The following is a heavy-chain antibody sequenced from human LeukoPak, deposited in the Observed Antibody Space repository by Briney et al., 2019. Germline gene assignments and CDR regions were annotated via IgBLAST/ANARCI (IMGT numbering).Heavy chain of an antibody. V-gene: IGHV4-59*12. CDR3: ARETVGYDSSGYILYYYYGMDV. Sequence: SETLSLTCTVSGGSISSYYWSWIRQPPGKGLEWIGYIYYSGSTNYNPSLKSRVTISVDTSKNQFSLKLSSVTAADTAVYYCARETVGYDSSGYILYYYYGMDVWGQGTAVTVSS. J-gene: IGHJ6*02. CDR2: IYYSGST. D-gene: IGHD3-22*01. CDR1: GGSISSYY.